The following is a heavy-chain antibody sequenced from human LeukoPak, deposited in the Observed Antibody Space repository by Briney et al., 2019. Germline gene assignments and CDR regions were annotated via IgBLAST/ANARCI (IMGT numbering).Heavy chain of an antibody. Sequence: GESLKISCEASGYTFTNYWIGWVRQVPGKGLEWVGIIYPADSDTRYSPSFQGQVTIAADKSINTAYLQWSSLKASDTARYYCARRAAGLDYWGQGTLVTVSS. CDR3: ARRAAGLDY. J-gene: IGHJ4*02. D-gene: IGHD6-13*01. CDR2: IYPADSDT. CDR1: GYTFTNYW. V-gene: IGHV5-51*01.